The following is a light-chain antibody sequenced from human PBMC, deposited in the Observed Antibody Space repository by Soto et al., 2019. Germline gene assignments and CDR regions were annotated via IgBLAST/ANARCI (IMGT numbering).Light chain of an antibody. V-gene: IGKV3-20*01. CDR1: QSVSSSY. J-gene: IGKJ1*01. CDR2: GAS. CDR3: QQYGNSRGT. Sequence: EIVLTQSPVTLSLSPGERATLSCRASQSVSSSYLAWYQQKPGQAPRLLIYGASSRATGIPDRFSGSGSGTDFTLTISGLEPEDFAVYYCQQYGNSRGTFGQGTKVDIK.